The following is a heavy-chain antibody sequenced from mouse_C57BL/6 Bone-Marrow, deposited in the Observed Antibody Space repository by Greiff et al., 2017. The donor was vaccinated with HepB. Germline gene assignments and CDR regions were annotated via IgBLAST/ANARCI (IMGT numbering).Heavy chain of an antibody. CDR3: TVDGYYYFDY. D-gene: IGHD2-3*01. Sequence: EVKLVESGGGLVQPGGSMKLSCVASGFTFSNYWMNWVRQSPEKGLEWVAQIRLKSDNYATHYAESVKGRFTISSDDSKSSVYLKMNNLRAEDTGIYYCTVDGYYYFDYWGQGTTLTVSS. V-gene: IGHV6-3*01. CDR1: GFTFSNYW. J-gene: IGHJ2*01. CDR2: IRLKSDNYAT.